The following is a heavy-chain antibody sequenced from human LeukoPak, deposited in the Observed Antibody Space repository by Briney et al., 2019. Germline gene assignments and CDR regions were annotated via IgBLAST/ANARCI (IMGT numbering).Heavy chain of an antibody. D-gene: IGHD3-9*01. V-gene: IGHV4-61*01. CDR1: GGSVSSSSYY. Sequence: PSETLSLTCTVSGGSVSSSSYYWSWIRQPPGKGLEWIGYIYYSGRTNYNPSLKSRVTISVDTSKNQFFLKLSSVTAADTAVYYCARARYVNSFYAFDIWGQGTLVTVSS. CDR2: IYYSGRT. J-gene: IGHJ3*02. CDR3: ARARYVNSFYAFDI.